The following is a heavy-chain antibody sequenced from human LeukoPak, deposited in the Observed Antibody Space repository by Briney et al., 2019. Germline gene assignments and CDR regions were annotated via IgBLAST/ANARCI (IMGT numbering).Heavy chain of an antibody. D-gene: IGHD3-22*01. CDR3: ARGFPSRRNYDSSGYYSYYFDY. CDR1: GYTFTSNY. V-gene: IGHV1-46*01. J-gene: IGHJ4*02. CDR2: INPSGGST. Sequence: ASVKVSCKASGYTFTSNYMHWVRQAPGQGLEWMGIINPSGGSTSYAQKFQGRVTMTRDMSTSTVYMDLSSLRSDDTAVYYCARGFPSRRNYDSSGYYSYYFDYWGQGTLVTVSS.